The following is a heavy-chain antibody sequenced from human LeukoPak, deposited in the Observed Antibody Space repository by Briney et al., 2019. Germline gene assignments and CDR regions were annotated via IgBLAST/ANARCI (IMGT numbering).Heavy chain of an antibody. D-gene: IGHD1-26*01. CDR2: INHSGGT. CDR1: GGSFSGYY. CDR3: SRDGGRDSGSYYEDN. V-gene: IGHV4-34*01. Sequence: SETLSLTCAVYGGSFSGYYWSWIRQPPGKGLEWIGEINHSGGTNYNPSLKSRVTISVDTSKNQFSLKLSSVTAADTAVYYCSRDGGRDSGSYYEDNWGQGTLVTVSS. J-gene: IGHJ4*02.